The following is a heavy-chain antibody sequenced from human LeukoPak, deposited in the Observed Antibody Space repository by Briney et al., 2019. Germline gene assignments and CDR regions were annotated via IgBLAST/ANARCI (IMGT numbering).Heavy chain of an antibody. CDR1: GFTFSSYE. J-gene: IGHJ4*02. CDR2: ISSSGSTI. CDR3: ATVYGSGWYADH. Sequence: GGSLRLSCAASGFTFSSYEMNWVRRAPGKGLEWVSYISSSGSTIFYADSVKGRFTISRDNARNSLYLQMNSLRAEDTAVYYCATVYGSGWYADHWGQGTLVTVSS. V-gene: IGHV3-48*03. D-gene: IGHD6-19*01.